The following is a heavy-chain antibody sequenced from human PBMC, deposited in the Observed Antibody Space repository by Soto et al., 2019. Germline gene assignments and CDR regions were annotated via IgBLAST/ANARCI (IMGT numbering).Heavy chain of an antibody. CDR2: ISAYNGNT. J-gene: IGHJ4*02. Sequence: ASVKVSCKASGYTFTSYGISWVRQAPGQGLEWMGWISAYNGNTNYAQKLQGRVTMTTDTSTSTAYMELWSLRSDDTAVYYCARTGPYDSSGYLSYFDYWGQGTLVTVSS. D-gene: IGHD3-22*01. V-gene: IGHV1-18*01. CDR1: GYTFTSYG. CDR3: ARTGPYDSSGYLSYFDY.